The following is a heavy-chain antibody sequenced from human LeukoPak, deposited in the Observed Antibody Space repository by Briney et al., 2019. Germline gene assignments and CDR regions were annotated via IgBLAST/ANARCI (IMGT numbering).Heavy chain of an antibody. D-gene: IGHD2-2*01. CDR1: GFTSNSYW. V-gene: IGHV3-9*02. Sequence: GGSLRLSCAASGFTSNSYWMSWVRQAPGKGLEWVSGISWNSGSIGYADSVKGRFTISRDNAKNSLYLQMNSLRAEDTALYYCAKDIEGYCSSTSVDYWGQGTLVTVSS. CDR2: ISWNSGSI. CDR3: AKDIEGYCSSTSVDY. J-gene: IGHJ4*02.